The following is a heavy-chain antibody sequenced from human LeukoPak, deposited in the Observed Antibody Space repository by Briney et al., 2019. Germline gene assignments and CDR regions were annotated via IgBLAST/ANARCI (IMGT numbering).Heavy chain of an antibody. CDR1: GYSFTSYW. D-gene: IGHD3-10*01. CDR3: AGQWFGELFAFDY. CDR2: IYPGDSDT. J-gene: IGHJ4*02. V-gene: IGHV5-51*01. Sequence: HGESLKISCKGSGYSFTSYWIGWVRQMPGKGLEWMGIIYPGDSDTRYSPSFQGQVTISADKSINTAYLQWSSLKASDTAMYYCAGQWFGELFAFDYWGQGTPVTVSS.